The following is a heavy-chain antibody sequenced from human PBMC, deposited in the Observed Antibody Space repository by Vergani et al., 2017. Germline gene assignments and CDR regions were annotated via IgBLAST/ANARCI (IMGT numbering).Heavy chain of an antibody. D-gene: IGHD1-26*01. V-gene: IGHV1-18*01. CDR3: ARGQTTIGVYFDY. CDR2: ISAYNGNT. Sequence: QVQLVQSGAEVKKPGASVKVSCKASGYTFASYGIIWVRQAPGKGLEWMGWISAYNGNTYYAQELQGRVTLTTDTSTTTASMELRSLRSDDTAVYYCARGQTTIGVYFDYWGQGTLVTVSS. CDR1: GYTFASYG. J-gene: IGHJ4*02.